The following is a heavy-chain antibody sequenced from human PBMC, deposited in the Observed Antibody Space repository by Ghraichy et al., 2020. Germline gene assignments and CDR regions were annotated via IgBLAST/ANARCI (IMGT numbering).Heavy chain of an antibody. Sequence: GGSLRLSCAASGFSVSGSYLSWVRQAPGKGLEWVSIISAAGTTYYSDSVKGRFIISRDNSQNTVYLQMSSLRAEDTAVYYCARDYLGLAIDSWGQGTLVTVSS. CDR3: ARDYLGLAIDS. CDR1: GFSVSGSY. V-gene: IGHV3-66*01. CDR2: ISAAGTT. J-gene: IGHJ4*02. D-gene: IGHD2/OR15-2a*01.